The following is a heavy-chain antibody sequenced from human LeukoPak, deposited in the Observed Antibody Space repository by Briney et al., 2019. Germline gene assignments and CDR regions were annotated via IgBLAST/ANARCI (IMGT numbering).Heavy chain of an antibody. J-gene: IGHJ6*02. D-gene: IGHD2-2*02. V-gene: IGHV3-21*01. CDR1: GFTFSSYS. CDR3: ARGWEYCSSTSCYSGYYYYGMDV. Sequence: PGGSLRLSCAASGFTFSSYSMNWVRQAPGKGLEWVSSISSSSSYIYYADSVKGRFTISRDNAKNSLYLQMNSLRAEDTAVYYCARGWEYCSSTSCYSGYYYYGMDVWGQGTTVTVSS. CDR2: ISSSSSYI.